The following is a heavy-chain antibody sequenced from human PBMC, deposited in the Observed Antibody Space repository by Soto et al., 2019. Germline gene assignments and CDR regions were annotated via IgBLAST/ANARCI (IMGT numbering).Heavy chain of an antibody. CDR1: GFTFSNSW. V-gene: IGHV3-74*01. J-gene: IGHJ4*02. D-gene: IGHD5-18*01. Sequence: GGSLRLSCAASGFTFSNSWMHWVRQAPGKGLVWVARIDYDGSSTTYAESMKGRFTISRDNAKNRVYLHMNSLSPEDTALYYCATNPSGYSYGFFDFWGQGTLVTVSS. CDR2: IDYDGSST. CDR3: ATNPSGYSYGFFDF.